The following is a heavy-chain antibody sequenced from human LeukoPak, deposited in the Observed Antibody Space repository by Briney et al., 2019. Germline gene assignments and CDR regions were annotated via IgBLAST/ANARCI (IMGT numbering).Heavy chain of an antibody. J-gene: IGHJ4*02. D-gene: IGHD2-2*01. Sequence: GGSLRLSCAASGFTFSSYAMSWVRQAPGKGLEWVSAISGSGGSTYYADSVKGRFTISRDNSKNTLYLQMISLRAEDTAVYYCAKDSDIVVVPAATSDYWGQGTLVTVSS. CDR2: ISGSGGST. V-gene: IGHV3-23*01. CDR3: AKDSDIVVVPAATSDY. CDR1: GFTFSSYA.